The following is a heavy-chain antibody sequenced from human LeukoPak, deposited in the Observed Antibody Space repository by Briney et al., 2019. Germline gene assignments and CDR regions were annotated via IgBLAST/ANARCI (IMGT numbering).Heavy chain of an antibody. D-gene: IGHD3-10*01. CDR3: ARDLYYGSVLNWFDP. CDR2: IYYSGST. CDR1: GGSISSGDYY. J-gene: IGHJ5*02. V-gene: IGHV4-30-4*08. Sequence: SETLSLTCTVSGGSISSGDYYWSWIRQPPGKGLEWIGYIYYSGSTYYNPSLKSRVTISVDTSKNQFSLKLSSVTAADTAVYYCARDLYYGSVLNWFDPWGQGTLVTVSS.